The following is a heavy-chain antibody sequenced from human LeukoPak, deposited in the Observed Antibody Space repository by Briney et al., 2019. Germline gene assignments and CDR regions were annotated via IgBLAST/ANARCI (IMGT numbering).Heavy chain of an antibody. V-gene: IGHV1-46*01. CDR2: INPSGGST. J-gene: IGHJ3*02. D-gene: IGHD1-26*01. CDR1: GYTFTSYY. CDR3: ARDLVGGSPIFDAFDI. Sequence: ASVKVSCKASGYTFTSYYMHWVRQAPGQGLEWMGIINPSGGSTSYAQKFQGRVTMTRDMFTSTVYMELSSLRSEDTAVYYCARDLVGGSPIFDAFDIWGQGTMVTVSS.